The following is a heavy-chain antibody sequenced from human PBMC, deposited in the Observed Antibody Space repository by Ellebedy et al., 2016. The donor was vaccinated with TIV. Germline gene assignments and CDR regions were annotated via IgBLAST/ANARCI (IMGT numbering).Heavy chain of an antibody. J-gene: IGHJ6*02. CDR3: ARVYYYDSNYYYYGMDV. D-gene: IGHD3-22*01. V-gene: IGHV1-2*02. CDR2: INPNSGGT. Sequence: AASVKVSCKASGYTFTGYYIHWVRQAPGQGLEWMGWINPNSGGTNYEQKFQGRVTMTGDTSISTAYMELSSLRSEDTAVYYCARVYYYDSNYYYYGMDVWGQGTTVTVSS. CDR1: GYTFTGYY.